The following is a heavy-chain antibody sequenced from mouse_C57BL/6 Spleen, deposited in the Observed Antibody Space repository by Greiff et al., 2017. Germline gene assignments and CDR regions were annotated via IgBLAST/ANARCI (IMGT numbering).Heavy chain of an antibody. Sequence: QVQLQQSGPGLVQPSQCLSITCTVSGFSLTSYGVHWVRQSPGKGLEWLGVIWSGGSTDYNAAFISRLSISKDNSKSQVFFKMNSLQADDTAIYYCARGRDMVKKYFDVWGTGTTVTVSS. D-gene: IGHD2-1*01. CDR3: ARGRDMVKKYFDV. CDR2: IWSGGST. J-gene: IGHJ1*03. CDR1: GFSLTSYG. V-gene: IGHV2-2*01.